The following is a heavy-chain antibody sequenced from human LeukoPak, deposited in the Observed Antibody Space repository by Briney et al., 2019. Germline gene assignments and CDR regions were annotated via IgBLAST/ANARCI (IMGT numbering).Heavy chain of an antibody. D-gene: IGHD2-2*01. Sequence: GASVKVSCKASGGTFISYAISWVRQAPGQGLEWMGGIIPIFGTANYAQKFQGRVTITADESTSTAYMELSSLRSEDTAVYYCARVSPATDAFDIWGQGTMVTVSS. CDR1: GGTFISYA. V-gene: IGHV1-69*13. CDR2: IIPIFGTA. J-gene: IGHJ3*02. CDR3: ARVSPATDAFDI.